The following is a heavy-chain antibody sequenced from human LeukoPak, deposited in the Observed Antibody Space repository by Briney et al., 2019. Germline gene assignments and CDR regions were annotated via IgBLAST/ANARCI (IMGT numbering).Heavy chain of an antibody. D-gene: IGHD2-15*01. CDR3: ARVSSDCSGGGCYPERDY. V-gene: IGHV3-20*04. J-gene: IGHJ4*02. CDR1: GFTFDDYG. Sequence: PGGSLRLSCAASGFTFDDYGMSWVRQAPGKGLEWVSGINWNGGSTDYTHSVKGRFTISRDNAKNSLYLQMNSLRAEDTALYYCARVSSDCSGGGCYPERDYWGQGILVTVSS. CDR2: INWNGGST.